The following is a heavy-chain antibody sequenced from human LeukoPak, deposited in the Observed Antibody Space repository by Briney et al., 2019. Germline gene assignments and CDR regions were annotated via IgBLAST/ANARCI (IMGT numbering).Heavy chain of an antibody. CDR3: ARTKEMATISYFDS. CDR1: GFTFSSYE. J-gene: IGHJ4*02. D-gene: IGHD5-24*01. V-gene: IGHV3-48*03. Sequence: PGGSLRLSCAASGFTFSSYEMNWVRQAPGKGLEWVSYIDSSDSTIHYADSVKGRFTISRDNAKNSLYLQMNSLRAEDTAVYYCARTKEMATISYFDSWGQGTLVTVSS. CDR2: IDSSDSTI.